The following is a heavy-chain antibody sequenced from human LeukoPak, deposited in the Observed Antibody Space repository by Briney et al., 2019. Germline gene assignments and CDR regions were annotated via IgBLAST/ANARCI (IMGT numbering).Heavy chain of an antibody. V-gene: IGHV3-53*01. Sequence: PGGSLRLSCAASGFTVSSNYMSWVRQAPGKGLEWVSVIYSGGSTYYADSAKGRFTISTENSKNTLYLQMNSLRADDTAVYYCASAAYCGGDCYPLPDYYYMDVWGKGTTVTVSS. CDR3: ASAAYCGGDCYPLPDYYYMDV. J-gene: IGHJ6*03. CDR1: GFTVSSNY. D-gene: IGHD2-21*02. CDR2: IYSGGST.